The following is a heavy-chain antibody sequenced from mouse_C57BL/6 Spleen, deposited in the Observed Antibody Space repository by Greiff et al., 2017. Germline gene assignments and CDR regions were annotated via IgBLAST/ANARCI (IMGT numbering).Heavy chain of an antibody. V-gene: IGHV1-82*01. CDR1: GYAFSSSW. CDR3: ARKGTTVVEDY. J-gene: IGHJ2*01. CDR2: IYPGDGDT. D-gene: IGHD1-1*01. Sequence: VQLQQSGPELVKPGASVKISCKASGYAFSSSWMNWVKQRPGKGLEWIGRIYPGDGDTNYNGKFKGKATLTADKSSSTAYMQLSSLTSEDSAVYFCARKGTTVVEDYWGQGTTLTVSS.